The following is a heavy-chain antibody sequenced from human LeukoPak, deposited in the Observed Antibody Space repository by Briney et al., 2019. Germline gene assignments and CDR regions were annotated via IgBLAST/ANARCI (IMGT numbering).Heavy chain of an antibody. V-gene: IGHV3-21*01. CDR2: ITSSSTNI. Sequence: GGSLRLSCAAPGFSFSTSSMHSVRQTPGKGLEWVSSITSSSTNIYYADTVKGRFTISRDNGKNSLYLQMNSLRAEDTSVYYCARSYSYVFWVPFDYWGQGTLVTVSS. CDR3: ARSYSYVFWVPFDY. CDR1: GFSFSTSS. D-gene: IGHD5-18*01. J-gene: IGHJ4*02.